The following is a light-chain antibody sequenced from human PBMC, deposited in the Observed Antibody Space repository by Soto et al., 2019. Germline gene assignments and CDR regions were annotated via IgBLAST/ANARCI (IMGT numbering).Light chain of an antibody. V-gene: IGLV2-23*02. Sequence: QSVLTQPASVSGSPGQSITISCTGTSSDVGTYTLVSWYQHHPGKAPKLVIYEVNKRPAGVSKRFSGSKSGDTASLTISGLKAEDEADYYCSPYSGTTNFYVFRTGTKVTVL. CDR2: EVN. CDR3: SPYSGTTNFYV. CDR1: SSDVGTYTL. J-gene: IGLJ1*01.